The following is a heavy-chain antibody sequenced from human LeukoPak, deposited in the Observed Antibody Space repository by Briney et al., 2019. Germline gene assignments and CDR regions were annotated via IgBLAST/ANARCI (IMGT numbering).Heavy chain of an antibody. CDR1: GGTFSSYA. CDR2: IIPIFGTA. V-gene: IGHV1-69*05. Sequence: ASVKVSCKASGGTFSSYAISWVRQAPGQGLEWMRRIIPIFGTANYAQNFQGRVTITTDESTSTAYMELSSLRSDDTAVYYCASQGYCSSTSCYGPSYYYYYMDVWGKGTTVTVSS. D-gene: IGHD2-2*01. J-gene: IGHJ6*03. CDR3: ASQGYCSSTSCYGPSYYYYYMDV.